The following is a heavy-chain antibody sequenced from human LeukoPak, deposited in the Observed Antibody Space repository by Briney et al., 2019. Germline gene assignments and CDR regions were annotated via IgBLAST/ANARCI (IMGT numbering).Heavy chain of an antibody. D-gene: IGHD6-13*01. CDR2: IKQGGSEK. CDR1: GFTFSSYW. J-gene: IGHJ4*02. V-gene: IGHV3-7*01. Sequence: GGSLRLSCAASGFTFSSYWMSWVRQAPGKGLEWVANIKQGGSEKYYVDSVKGRFTISRDNAKNSLYLQMNSLRAEDTAVYYCARWSIDNSSPCFDYWGQGTLVTVSS. CDR3: ARWSIDNSSPCFDY.